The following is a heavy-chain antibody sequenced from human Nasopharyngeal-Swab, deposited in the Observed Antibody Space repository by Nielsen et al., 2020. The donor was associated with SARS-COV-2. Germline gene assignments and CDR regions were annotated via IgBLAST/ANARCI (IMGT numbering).Heavy chain of an antibody. Sequence: KVSCKGSGYSFTSYWIGWVRQMPGKGLEWMGIIYPGDSDTRYSPSFQGQVTISADKSISTAYLQWSSLKASDTAMYYCARRRSRSVVTVDYWGQGTLVTVSS. CDR2: IYPGDSDT. V-gene: IGHV5-51*01. CDR3: ARRRSRSVVTVDY. J-gene: IGHJ4*02. CDR1: GYSFTSYW. D-gene: IGHD2-21*02.